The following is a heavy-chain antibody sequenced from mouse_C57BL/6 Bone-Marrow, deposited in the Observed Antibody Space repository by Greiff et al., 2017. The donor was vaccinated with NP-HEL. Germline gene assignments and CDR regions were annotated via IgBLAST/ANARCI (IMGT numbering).Heavy chain of an antibody. J-gene: IGHJ2*01. Sequence: VQLQQSGPVLVKPGASVKMSCKASGYTFTDYYMNWVKQSHGKSLEWIGVINPYNGGTSYNQKFKGKATLTVDKSSSTAYMELNSLTSEDSAVYYCARLKRDYYGSSYEDYWGQGTTLTVSS. CDR2: INPYNGGT. V-gene: IGHV1-19*01. D-gene: IGHD1-1*01. CDR3: ARLKRDYYGSSYEDY. CDR1: GYTFTDYY.